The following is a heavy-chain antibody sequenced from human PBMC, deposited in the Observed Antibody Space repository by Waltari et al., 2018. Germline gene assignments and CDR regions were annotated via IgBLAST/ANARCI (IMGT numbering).Heavy chain of an antibody. CDR1: GLHFADYD. V-gene: IGHV3-9*03. J-gene: IGHJ6*04. CDR3: AKAGTMVRGGMDV. CDR2: ISWNSGSI. D-gene: IGHD3-10*01. Sequence: EVQLVESGGGLVQPGRSLRLSCAASGLHFADYDMQWVRQAPGKGLEWVSGISWNSGSIGYADSVKGRFTISRDNAKNSLYLQMNSLRAEDMALYYCAKAGTMVRGGMDVWGKGTTVTISS.